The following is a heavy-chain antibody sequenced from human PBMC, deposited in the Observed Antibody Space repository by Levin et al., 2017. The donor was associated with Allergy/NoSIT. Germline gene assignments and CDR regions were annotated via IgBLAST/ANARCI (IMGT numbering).Heavy chain of an antibody. V-gene: IGHV3-33*01. Sequence: GGSLRLSCAASGFTFSSYGMHWVRQAPGKGLEWVAVIWYDGSNKYYADSVKGRFTISRDNSKNTLYLQMNSLRAEDTAVYYCARDPGYSSGGDAFDIWGQGTMVTVSS. J-gene: IGHJ3*02. D-gene: IGHD6-19*01. CDR2: IWYDGSNK. CDR3: ARDPGYSSGGDAFDI. CDR1: GFTFSSYG.